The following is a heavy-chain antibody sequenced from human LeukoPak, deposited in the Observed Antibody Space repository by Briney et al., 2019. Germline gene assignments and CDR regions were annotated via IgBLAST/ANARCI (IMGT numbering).Heavy chain of an antibody. J-gene: IGHJ6*02. CDR1: GYTVSTNY. CDR3: ARDQSLRHSGGLDV. V-gene: IGHV3-53*01. CDR2: IYSGGTT. Sequence: PGGSLRLSCAASGYTVSTNYMSWVRQAPEKGLEWISVIYSGGTTYYADSVKGRFTISRDNSKNTVYLQMNSLRVEDTAVYYCARDQSLRHSGGLDVWGQGTTVTVSS.